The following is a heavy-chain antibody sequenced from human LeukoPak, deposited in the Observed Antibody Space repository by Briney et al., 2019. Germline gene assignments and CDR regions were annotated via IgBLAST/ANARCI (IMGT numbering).Heavy chain of an antibody. CDR1: GYTFTNYD. D-gene: IGHD1-1*01. V-gene: IGHV1-8*02. CDR3: ARALDTTVLLGAY. Sequence: GASVKVSCKTSGYTFTNYDITWVREASGQGLEWMGWMSPYSGTTGSAQKFQGRVTMTRNTSISTAYQEMSSLTSEDTAVYYCARALDTTVLLGAYWGQGTLVTVSS. CDR2: MSPYSGTT. J-gene: IGHJ4*02.